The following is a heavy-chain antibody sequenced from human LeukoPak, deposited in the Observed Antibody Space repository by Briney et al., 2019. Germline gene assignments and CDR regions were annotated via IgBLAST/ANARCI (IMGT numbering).Heavy chain of an antibody. Sequence: SETLSLTCTVSGGSLSSYYWSWIRQPPGKGLEWIGYIYYSGSTNYNPSLKSRVTISVDTSKNQFSLKLSSVTAADTAVYYCARLSGDYGVGPWGQGTLVTVSS. CDR2: IYYSGST. J-gene: IGHJ5*02. CDR1: GGSLSSYY. V-gene: IGHV4-59*08. CDR3: ARLSGDYGVGP. D-gene: IGHD4-17*01.